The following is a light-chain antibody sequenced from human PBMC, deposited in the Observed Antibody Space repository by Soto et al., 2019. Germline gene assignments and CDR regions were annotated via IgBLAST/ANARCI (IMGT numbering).Light chain of an antibody. V-gene: IGKV3-11*01. J-gene: IGKJ3*01. Sequence: EIVLTQSPATLSLSPGERATLSCRASQSVSSYLAWYQQKPGQAPRLLIYDASNRATGIPARFSGSGSGTDFTLTINSLEPEDFAVYYCQQRKNWPSFTFGPGTKVDVK. CDR1: QSVSSY. CDR2: DAS. CDR3: QQRKNWPSFT.